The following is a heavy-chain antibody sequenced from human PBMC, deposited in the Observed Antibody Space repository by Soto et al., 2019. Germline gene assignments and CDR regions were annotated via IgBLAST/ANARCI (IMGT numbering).Heavy chain of an antibody. V-gene: IGHV3-23*01. J-gene: IGHJ4*02. Sequence: GGSLRLSCAASGFTFSSYAMSWVRQAPGKGLEWVSAISGSGGSTYYADSVKGRFTISRDNSKNTLYLQMNSLRAEDTAVYYCAKDPADGIAARPKSDYWGQGTLVTVSS. D-gene: IGHD6-6*01. CDR2: ISGSGGST. CDR1: GFTFSSYA. CDR3: AKDPADGIAARPKSDY.